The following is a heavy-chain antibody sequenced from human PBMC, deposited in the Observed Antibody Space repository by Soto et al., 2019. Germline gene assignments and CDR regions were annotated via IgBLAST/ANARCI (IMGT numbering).Heavy chain of an antibody. Sequence: GASVKFSCKASGYTFTSYAIHWVRQAPGQRLEWMGWINSDTGYTKYSQKFQARLTITWDSSAKTAYMELSSLQSEDTAVYYCVRGKEAGVWFDPWGQGTLVTVSS. J-gene: IGHJ5*02. CDR1: GYTFTSYA. CDR3: VRGKEAGVWFDP. CDR2: INSDTGYT. V-gene: IGHV1-3*04. D-gene: IGHD3-10*01.